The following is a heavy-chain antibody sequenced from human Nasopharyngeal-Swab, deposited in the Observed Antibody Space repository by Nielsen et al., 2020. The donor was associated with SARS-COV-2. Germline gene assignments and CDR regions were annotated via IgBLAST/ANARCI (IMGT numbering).Heavy chain of an antibody. J-gene: IGHJ6*02. CDR3: ARGFHDYGDYPWPDYGMDV. Sequence: WIRQPQGKGLEWIGYIYHSGSTYYNPSLRSRVTISVDRSKNQFYLKLSSVTAAHTAVYYCARGFHDYGDYPWPDYGMDVWGQGTPVTVSS. CDR2: IYHSGST. D-gene: IGHD4-17*01. V-gene: IGHV4-30-2*01.